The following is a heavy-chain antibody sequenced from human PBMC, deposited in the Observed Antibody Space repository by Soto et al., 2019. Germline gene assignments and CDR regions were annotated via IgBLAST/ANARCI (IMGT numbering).Heavy chain of an antibody. CDR2: IYYSGST. J-gene: IGHJ6*02. CDR1: GGSISSGDYY. Sequence: SETLSLTXTVSGGSISSGDYYWSWIRQPPGKGLEWIGYIYYSGSTYYNPSLKSRVTISVDTSKNQFSLKLSSVTAADTAVYYCARDRGAYCGGDCYSLGVTYYYYGMDVWGQGTTVTVSS. D-gene: IGHD2-21*02. CDR3: ARDRGAYCGGDCYSLGVTYYYYGMDV. V-gene: IGHV4-30-4*01.